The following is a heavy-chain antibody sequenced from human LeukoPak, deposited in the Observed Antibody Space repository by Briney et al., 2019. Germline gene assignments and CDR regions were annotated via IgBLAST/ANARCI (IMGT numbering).Heavy chain of an antibody. J-gene: IGHJ4*02. Sequence: NASETLSLTCAVYGGSFSGYYWSWIRQPPGKGLEWIGEINHSGSTNYNPSLKSRVTISVDTSKNQFSLKLSSVTAADTAVYYCARGVGASVSSASGYYGSGSYQFDYWGQGTLVTVSS. CDR3: ARGVGASVSSASGYYGSGSYQFDY. D-gene: IGHD3-10*01. V-gene: IGHV4-34*01. CDR1: GGSFSGYY. CDR2: INHSGST.